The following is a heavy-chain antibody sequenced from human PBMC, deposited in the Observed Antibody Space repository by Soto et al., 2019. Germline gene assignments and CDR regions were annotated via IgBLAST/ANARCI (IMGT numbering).Heavy chain of an antibody. D-gene: IGHD5-18*01. CDR2: MNPNSGNT. CDR3: ARQRRYSYNWFDP. CDR1: GYTFSSYD. V-gene: IGHV1-8*01. Sequence: QGQLVQSGAEVKKPGASVKVSCKASGYTFSSYDINWVRQATGQGLEWIGWMNPNSGNTGYAQKFQGRVTMTRNTSISTAYMELSSLRSEDTAVYYCARQRRYSYNWFDPWGQGTLVTVSS. J-gene: IGHJ5*02.